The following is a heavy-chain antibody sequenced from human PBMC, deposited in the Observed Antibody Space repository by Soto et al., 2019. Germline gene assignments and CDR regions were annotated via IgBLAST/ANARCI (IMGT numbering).Heavy chain of an antibody. D-gene: IGHD2-21*02. CDR1: GGSFSDYF. CDR2: INHRGSS. CDR3: ARVATTAFDY. V-gene: IGHV4-34*01. Sequence: SQTLSLTCTVYGGSFSDYFWAWIRQPPGKGLEWIGEINHRGSSNYNPSLRSRVTVSIDTSKNLFSLKLNSVTAADTAVYYCARVATTAFDYWGQGSLVTVSS. J-gene: IGHJ4*02.